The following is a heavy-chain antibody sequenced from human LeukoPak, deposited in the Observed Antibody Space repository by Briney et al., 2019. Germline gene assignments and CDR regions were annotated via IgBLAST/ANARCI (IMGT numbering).Heavy chain of an antibody. V-gene: IGHV4-34*01. CDR3: ARSYSSSWHDY. J-gene: IGHJ4*02. CDR2: INHSGST. Sequence: SETLSLTCAVYSGSFSGYYWSWIRQPPGKGLEWIGEINHSGSTNYNPSLKSRVTISVDTSKNQFSLKLSSVTAADTAVYYCARSYSSSWHDYWGQGTLVTVSS. CDR1: SGSFSGYY. D-gene: IGHD6-13*01.